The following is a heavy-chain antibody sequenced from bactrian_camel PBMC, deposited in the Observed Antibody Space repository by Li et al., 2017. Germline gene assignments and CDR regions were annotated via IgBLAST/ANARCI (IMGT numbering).Heavy chain of an antibody. Sequence: HVQLVESGGGLVQPGGSLRLSCAASGFTFSSYYMSWVRQAPGEGLNWVSTISKDSLSTYYTDSVKGRFTISRDNAKNTLYLQMNSLKPEDTAVYYCAADSLNRGGSPLRQGTQVTVS. V-gene: IGHV3-2*01. D-gene: IGHD2*01. CDR1: GFTFSSYY. CDR2: ISKDSLST. J-gene: IGHJ4*01.